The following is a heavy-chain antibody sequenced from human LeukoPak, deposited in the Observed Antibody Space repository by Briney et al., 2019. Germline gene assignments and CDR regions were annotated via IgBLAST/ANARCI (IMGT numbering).Heavy chain of an antibody. D-gene: IGHD4-11*01. CDR2: FDPEDGET. Sequence: ASVKVSCKVSGYTLTELSMHWVRQAPGKGLEWMGGFDPEDGETIYAQKLQGRVTMTTDTSTSTAYMELRSLRSDDTAVYYCARDTHTVFDYWGQGTLVTVSS. CDR3: ARDTHTVFDY. V-gene: IGHV1-24*01. CDR1: GYTLTELS. J-gene: IGHJ4*02.